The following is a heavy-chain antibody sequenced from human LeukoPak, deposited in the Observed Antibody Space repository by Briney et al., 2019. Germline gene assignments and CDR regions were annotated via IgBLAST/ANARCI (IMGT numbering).Heavy chain of an antibody. V-gene: IGHV3-30-3*01. D-gene: IGHD3-10*01. J-gene: IGHJ4*02. Sequence: GGSLRLSCAASGFTFSSYAMHWVRQAPGKGLEWVAVISYDGSNKYYADSVKGRFTISRDNAKNSLYLQMNSLRAEDTAVYYCARARDYYGSGSYYNFDYWGQGTLVTVSS. CDR1: GFTFSSYA. CDR3: ARARDYYGSGSYYNFDY. CDR2: ISYDGSNK.